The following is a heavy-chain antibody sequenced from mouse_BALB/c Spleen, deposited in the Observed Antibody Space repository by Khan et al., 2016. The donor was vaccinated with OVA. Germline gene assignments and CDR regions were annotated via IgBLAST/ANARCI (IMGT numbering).Heavy chain of an antibody. CDR2: IRNKANGYTT. CDR1: EFTFTDYY. CDR3: ARYGGSLALDY. Sequence: EVQLVESGGGLVQPGGSLRLSCTTSEFTFTDYYMSWVRQPPGEALEWLGFIRNKANGYTTEYSASVKGRFTISRDNSQSILFLQMNTLRAEASATYYCARYGGSLALDYWGQGTSVTVSS. J-gene: IGHJ4*01. V-gene: IGHV7-3*02.